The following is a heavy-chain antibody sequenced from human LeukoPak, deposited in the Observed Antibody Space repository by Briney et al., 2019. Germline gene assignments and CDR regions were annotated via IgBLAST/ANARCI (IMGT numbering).Heavy chain of an antibody. J-gene: IGHJ4*02. Sequence: SQTLSLTCTVSGGSISSGSYYWSWIRQPAGTGLEWIGRIYTSGSTNYNPSLKSRVTISVDTSKNQFSLKLSSVTAADTAVYYCARVLDYYGSGSRDFDYWGQGTLVTVSS. D-gene: IGHD3-10*01. CDR3: ARVLDYYGSGSRDFDY. CDR1: GGSISSGSYY. V-gene: IGHV4-61*02. CDR2: IYTSGST.